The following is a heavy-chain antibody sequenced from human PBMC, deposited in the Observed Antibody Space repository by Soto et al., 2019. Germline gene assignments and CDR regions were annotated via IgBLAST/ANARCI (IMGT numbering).Heavy chain of an antibody. CDR3: SKKALQGVVAGPNGFDL. Sequence: PGGSLRLSCAACRDTFSIYAMNWARQAPGKGLAWVSAISGSGGSPYYADSVKGRFTISRDNSKNTLYVQMNSLRAEDTAVYFCSKKALQGVVAGPNGFDLWGQGTPVTVSS. CDR2: ISGSGGSP. CDR1: RDTFSIYA. J-gene: IGHJ5*02. D-gene: IGHD2-15*01. V-gene: IGHV3-23*01.